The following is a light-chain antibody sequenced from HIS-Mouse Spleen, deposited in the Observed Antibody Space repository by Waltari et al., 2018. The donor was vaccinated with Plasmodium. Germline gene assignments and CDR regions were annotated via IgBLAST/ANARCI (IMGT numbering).Light chain of an antibody. J-gene: IGKJ2*01. CDR1: QSVLYSSNNQNY. CDR2: WAS. Sequence: DLVMTQSPASLAVSLGESATINRKSSQSVLYSSNNQNYLAWYQQKPGQPPKLLIYWASTRESGVPDRFSGSGSGTDFTLTISSLQAEDVAVYYCQQYYSTPYTFGQGTKLEIK. V-gene: IGKV4-1*01. CDR3: QQYYSTPYT.